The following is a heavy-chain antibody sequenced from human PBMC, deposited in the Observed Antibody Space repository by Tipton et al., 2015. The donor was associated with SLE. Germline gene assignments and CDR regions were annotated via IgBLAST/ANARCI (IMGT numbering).Heavy chain of an antibody. V-gene: IGHV4-4*07. CDR3: ARRRGSSWYEDYFDY. D-gene: IGHD6-13*01. J-gene: IGHJ4*02. CDR1: GGSISSYY. CDR2: IYTNENT. Sequence: TLSLTCTVSGGSISSYYWSWIRQPAGGGLEWIGRIYTNENTNYNPSLQSRVTMSVDTSKNQFSLKLSSVTAADTAVYYCARRRGSSWYEDYFDYWGQGTLVTVSS.